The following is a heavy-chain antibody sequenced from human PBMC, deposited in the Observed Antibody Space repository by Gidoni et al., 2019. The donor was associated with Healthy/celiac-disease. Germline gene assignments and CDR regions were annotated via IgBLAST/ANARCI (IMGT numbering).Heavy chain of an antibody. J-gene: IGHJ4*02. V-gene: IGHV3-33*01. CDR2: IWYDGSNK. CDR3: AREDSYGGNSYDY. Sequence: QVQLVESGGGVVETGRSLRLSCAASGFTFSSYGMHWVRQAPGKGLEWVAVIWYDGSNKYYAVSVKGRFTISRDNSKNTLYLQMNSLRAEDTAVYYCAREDSYGGNSYDYWGQGTLVTVSS. CDR1: GFTFSSYG. D-gene: IGHD4-17*01.